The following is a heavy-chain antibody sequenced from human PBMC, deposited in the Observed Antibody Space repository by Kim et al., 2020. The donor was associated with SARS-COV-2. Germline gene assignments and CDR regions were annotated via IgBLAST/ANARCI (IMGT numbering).Heavy chain of an antibody. CDR2: INHSGST. V-gene: IGHV4-34*01. CDR1: GGSFSGYY. CDR3: ASWSGYDTY. J-gene: IGHJ4*02. Sequence: SETLSLTCAVYGGSFSGYYWSWIRQPPGKGLEWIGEINHSGSTNYNPSLKSRVTISVDTSKNQFSLKLSSVTAADTAVYYCASWSGYDTYWGQGTLVTVSS. D-gene: IGHD5-12*01.